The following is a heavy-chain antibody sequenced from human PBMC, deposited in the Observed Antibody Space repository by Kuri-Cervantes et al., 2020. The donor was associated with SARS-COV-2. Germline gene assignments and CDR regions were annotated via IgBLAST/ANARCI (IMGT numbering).Heavy chain of an antibody. D-gene: IGHD3-3*01. Sequence: GESLKISCAASGFTFSNYWMHWVRQAPGEGLVWVSRINSDGSTTTYADSVKDRFTTSRDNAKDSLDLQMNSLRAEDTAIYYCVRDHDFWSGYSTGPLDYWGQGTLVTVSS. J-gene: IGHJ4*02. CDR2: INSDGSTT. CDR1: GFTFSNYW. V-gene: IGHV3-74*01. CDR3: VRDHDFWSGYSTGPLDY.